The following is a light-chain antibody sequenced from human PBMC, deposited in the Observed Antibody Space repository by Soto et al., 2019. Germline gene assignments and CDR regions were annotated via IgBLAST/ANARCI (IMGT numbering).Light chain of an antibody. J-gene: IGLJ2*01. CDR3: QVLDGSTA. Sequence: SYELTQPLSVSVAPGQTAGITCGGNNIGSKSVHWYQHKPGQAPVLIIYRDTNRPSGIPERFSGSNSGNTATLTISRVQAGDEADYYCQVLDGSTAFGGGTKRTVL. V-gene: IGLV3-9*01. CDR2: RDT. CDR1: NIGSKS.